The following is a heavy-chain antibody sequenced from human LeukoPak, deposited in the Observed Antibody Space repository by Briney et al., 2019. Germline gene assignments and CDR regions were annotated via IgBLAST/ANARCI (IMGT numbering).Heavy chain of an antibody. CDR2: IYDSGST. J-gene: IGHJ4*02. CDR3: ARRGYYNNSSGYSYFDY. CDR1: GGSITSSSYY. D-gene: IGHD3-22*01. Sequence: ASETLSLTCTVSGGSITSSSYYWGWIRQPPGKGLEWIGSIYDSGSTYYNPSLKSRVTISVDKSKNQFSLKLRSVTAADTAVYYCARRGYYNNSSGYSYFDYWGQGTLVTVSS. V-gene: IGHV4-39*01.